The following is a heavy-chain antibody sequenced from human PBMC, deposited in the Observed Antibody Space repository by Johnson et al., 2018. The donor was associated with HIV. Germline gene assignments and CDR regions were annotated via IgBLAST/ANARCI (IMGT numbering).Heavy chain of an antibody. CDR3: ARGRDSNGFNDAFDI. Sequence: VQLVESGGGLVQPGGSLRLSCAASGFTFSSYDMHWVRQATGTGLEWVSAIGTAGDTYYPGSVKGRFTISRENAKNSLYLQMKSLRAGDTAVYYCARGRDSNGFNDAFDIWGQGTMVTVSS. CDR2: IGTAGDT. D-gene: IGHD3-22*01. J-gene: IGHJ3*02. CDR1: GFTFSSYD. V-gene: IGHV3-13*01.